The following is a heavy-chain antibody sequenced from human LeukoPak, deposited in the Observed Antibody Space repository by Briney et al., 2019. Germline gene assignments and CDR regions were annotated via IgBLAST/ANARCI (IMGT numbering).Heavy chain of an antibody. V-gene: IGHV4-39*07. CDR2: IFHSGST. CDR3: ARFEYSSSSANFDP. CDR1: GDSISSSSYY. J-gene: IGHJ5*02. D-gene: IGHD6-6*01. Sequence: SETLSLTCTVSGDSISSSSYYWGWIRQPPGKGLEWIGSIFHSGSTYYNPSLKSRVTISVDTSKNQFSLKLSSVTAADAAVYYCARFEYSSSSANFDPWGQGTLVTVSS.